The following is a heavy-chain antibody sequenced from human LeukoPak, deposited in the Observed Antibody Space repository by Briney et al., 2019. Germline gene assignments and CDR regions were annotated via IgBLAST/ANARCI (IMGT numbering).Heavy chain of an antibody. CDR3: ARSLRISQFDP. Sequence: TSETLSLTCTVSGGSISSYYWSWIRQPAGKGLEWIGRIYTSGSTNYNPSLKSRVTISVDTSKNQFSLKLSSVTAADTAVYYCARSLRISQFDPWGQGTLVTVSS. CDR2: IYTSGST. V-gene: IGHV4-4*07. CDR1: GGSISSYY. D-gene: IGHD2/OR15-2a*01. J-gene: IGHJ5*02.